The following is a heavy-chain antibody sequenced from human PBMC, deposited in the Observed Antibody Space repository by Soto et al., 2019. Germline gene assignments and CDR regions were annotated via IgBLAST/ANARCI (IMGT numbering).Heavy chain of an antibody. CDR1: GYSFTSYW. CDR3: ARRTYCSSTSCWYYIDY. Sequence: PGESLKISCKGSGYSFTSYWIGWVRQMPGKGLEWMGIIYPGDSDTRYSPSFQGQVTISADKSISTAYLQWSSLKASDTAMYYCARRTYCSSTSCWYYIDYWGQATLVTVSS. V-gene: IGHV5-51*01. J-gene: IGHJ4*02. CDR2: IYPGDSDT. D-gene: IGHD2-2*01.